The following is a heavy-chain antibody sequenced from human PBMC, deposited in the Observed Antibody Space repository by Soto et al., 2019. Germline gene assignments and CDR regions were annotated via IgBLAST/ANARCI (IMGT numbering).Heavy chain of an antibody. Sequence: EVQLLESGGGMVEPRWSLKLSCAASGFSFGTYVMNCVRQAPGKGLEWVSGISGSGGRVYSADSVKGRFTISRDNSRNTLYLQMNSLRAENTAIYYCAMTRLYDTGTNDYHRDALDIWGQGTQVTVSS. CDR3: AMTRLYDTGTNDYHRDALDI. CDR2: ISGSGGRV. D-gene: IGHD3-22*01. V-gene: IGHV3-23*01. CDR1: GFSFGTYV. J-gene: IGHJ3*02.